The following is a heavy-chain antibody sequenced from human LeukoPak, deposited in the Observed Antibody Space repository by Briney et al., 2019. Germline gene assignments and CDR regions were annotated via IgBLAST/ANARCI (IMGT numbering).Heavy chain of an antibody. J-gene: IGHJ4*02. Sequence: SETLSLTCTVPGGSISSYYWSWIRQPPGKGMEWIGYMSYCDSGSSYPSLKSRVTISVDTSKNQFSLKLSSVTAADTAVYYCARGLYSSGWALFDYWGQGTLVTVS. CDR1: GGSISSYY. D-gene: IGHD6-19*01. CDR3: ARGLYSSGWALFDY. V-gene: IGHV4-59*01. CDR2: MSYCDSG.